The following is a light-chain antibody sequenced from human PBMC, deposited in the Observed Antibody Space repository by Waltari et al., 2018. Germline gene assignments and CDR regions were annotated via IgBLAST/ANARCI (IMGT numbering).Light chain of an antibody. Sequence: DIQMPQSPSSVSASVGNRVTITCRASQGIGTWLAWYQQKPGKAPRLLIYTASGLRDGVPSRFSGSGSGTDVTLTSNSLQPEDFAIYYCQQSHSFPWTFGQGTRVDIK. V-gene: IGKV1-12*01. CDR2: TAS. J-gene: IGKJ1*01. CDR3: QQSHSFPWT. CDR1: QGIGTW.